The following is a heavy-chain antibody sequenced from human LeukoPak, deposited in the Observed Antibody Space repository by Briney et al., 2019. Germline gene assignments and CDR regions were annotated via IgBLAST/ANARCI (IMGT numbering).Heavy chain of an antibody. J-gene: IGHJ6*02. CDR2: IYSDEST. D-gene: IGHD3-22*01. Sequence: GGSLRLSCGASGFTFSDYYMSCVRQAPGKGLEWVSVIYSDESTYYADSVKGRFTISRDNSKNTLYLQMNSLRPEDTAVYYCGRGLRNRNGPLVMDGMDVWGQGTTVTVSS. V-gene: IGHV3-66*01. CDR1: GFTFSDYY. CDR3: GRGLRNRNGPLVMDGMDV.